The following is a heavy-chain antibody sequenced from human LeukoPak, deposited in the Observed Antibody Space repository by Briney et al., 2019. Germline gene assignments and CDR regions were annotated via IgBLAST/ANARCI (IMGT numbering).Heavy chain of an antibody. D-gene: IGHD4-11*01. V-gene: IGHV3-33*06. CDR1: GFTFSHYS. Sequence: GGSLRLSCAASGFTFSHYSMHCVRQTPDAGLEWVAVIWSDGSDKYYAKSVKGRFTISRDNSKNSLFLQMNSLRAEDTAVYYCAKDAQRGFDYSNSLQNWGQGILVTVSS. CDR2: IWSDGSDK. CDR3: AKDAQRGFDYSNSLQN. J-gene: IGHJ1*01.